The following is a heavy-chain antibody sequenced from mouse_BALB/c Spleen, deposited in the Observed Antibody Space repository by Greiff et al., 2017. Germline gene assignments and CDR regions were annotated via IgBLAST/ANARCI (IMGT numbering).Heavy chain of an antibody. CDR1: GFNIKDTY. CDR3: AREEYYGNSYTGAMDY. V-gene: IGHV14-3*02. J-gene: IGHJ4*01. CDR2: IDPANGNT. Sequence: EVQLVESGAELVKPGASVKLSCTASGFNIKDTYMHWVKQRPEQGLEWIGRIDPANGNTKYDPKFQGKATITADTSSNTAYLQLSSLTSEDTAVYYCAREEYYGNSYTGAMDYWGQGTSVTVSS. D-gene: IGHD2-1*01.